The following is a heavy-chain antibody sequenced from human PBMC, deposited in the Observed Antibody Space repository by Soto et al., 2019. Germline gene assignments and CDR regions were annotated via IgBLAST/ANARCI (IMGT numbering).Heavy chain of an antibody. CDR2: IYPGDSDT. CDR3: ARQLGGAAAGSYYYGMDV. J-gene: IGHJ6*02. Sequence: PGASLKISCKGFGYSFTSYWIGWVRQMPGKGLEWMGVIYPGDSDTRYSPSFQGQVTISADKSISTAYLQWSSLKASDTAMYYCARQLGGAAAGSYYYGMDVWGQGTTVTVSS. CDR1: GYSFTSYW. D-gene: IGHD6-13*01. V-gene: IGHV5-51*01.